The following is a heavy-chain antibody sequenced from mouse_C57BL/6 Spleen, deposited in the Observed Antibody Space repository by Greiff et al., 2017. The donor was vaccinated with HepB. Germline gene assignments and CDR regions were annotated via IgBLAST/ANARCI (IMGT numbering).Heavy chain of an antibody. CDR3: ARNYGSRGGYFDY. D-gene: IGHD1-1*01. J-gene: IGHJ2*01. V-gene: IGHV3-6*01. CDR1: GYSITSGYY. Sequence: EVQVVESGPGLVKPSQSLSLTCSVTGYSITSGYYWNWIRQFPGNKLEWMGYISYDGSNNYNPSLKNRISITRDTSKNQFFLKLNSVTTEDTATYYCARNYGSRGGYFDYWGQGTTLTVSS. CDR2: ISYDGSN.